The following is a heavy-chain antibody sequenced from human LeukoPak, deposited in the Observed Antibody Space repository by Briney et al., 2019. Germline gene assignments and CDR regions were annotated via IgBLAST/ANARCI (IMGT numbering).Heavy chain of an antibody. V-gene: IGHV3-23*01. D-gene: IGHD6-13*01. CDR1: GFTFSNFA. CDR3: AKGAAAGKVDWFDP. Sequence: GGSLRLSCAASGFTFSNFAMMWVRQAPGTGLQWVSTITGYGATFYADSVRGRFTIFRDTSMNTLFLQMNSLGAEDTAVYYCAKGAAAGKVDWFDPWGQGTLVTISS. CDR2: ITGYGAT. J-gene: IGHJ5*02.